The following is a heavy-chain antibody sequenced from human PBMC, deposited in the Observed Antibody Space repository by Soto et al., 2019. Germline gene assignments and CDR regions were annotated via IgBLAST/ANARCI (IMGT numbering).Heavy chain of an antibody. V-gene: IGHV4-31*03. CDR3: ARDYGDYVGCFDY. CDR1: GGSISSGDYY. Sequence: QVQLQESGPGLVKPSQTLSLTCTVSGGSISSGDYYWSWIRQHPAKGLEWIGYISYSGNTYYNPSLQSRITISVDTSKNQFSLKLSSVTAADTAVYYCARDYGDYVGCFDYWGQGTLVTVSS. CDR2: ISYSGNT. J-gene: IGHJ4*02. D-gene: IGHD4-17*01.